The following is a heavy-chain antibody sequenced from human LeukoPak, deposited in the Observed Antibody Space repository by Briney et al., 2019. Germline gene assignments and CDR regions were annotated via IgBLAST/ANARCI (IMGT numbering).Heavy chain of an antibody. CDR2: ISGSGGST. CDR3: AKGSHIVVVPAAISFDY. Sequence: GSLRHSCAASGFTFSSYAMSWVRQAPGKGLEWVSGISGSGGSTYYADSVKGRFTISRDNSKNTLYLQMNSLRAEDTAVYYCAKGSHIVVVPAAISFDYWGQGTLVTVSS. J-gene: IGHJ4*02. D-gene: IGHD2-2*01. V-gene: IGHV3-23*01. CDR1: GFTFSSYA.